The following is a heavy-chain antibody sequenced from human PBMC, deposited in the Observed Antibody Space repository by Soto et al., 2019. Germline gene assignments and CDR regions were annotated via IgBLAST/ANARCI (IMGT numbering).Heavy chain of an antibody. CDR2: INAGYGNT. J-gene: IGHJ4*02. CDR1: GYTFSSYA. D-gene: IGHD7-27*01. Sequence: ASVKVSCKASGYTFSSYAMHWVRQAPGQRLEWMGWINAGYGNTKSSQKFQDRVTISRDTSASTAYMELTSLRSEDTAVYYCARDTGDGTFDFWGQGNLVTVYS. CDR3: ARDTGDGTFDF. V-gene: IGHV1-3*01.